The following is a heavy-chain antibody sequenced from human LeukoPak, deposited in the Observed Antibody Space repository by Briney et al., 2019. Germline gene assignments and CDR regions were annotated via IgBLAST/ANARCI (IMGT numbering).Heavy chain of an antibody. CDR1: GFTFSNAW. CDR2: IKSKTDGGTT. J-gene: IGHJ4*02. D-gene: IGHD3-10*01. Sequence: GGSLRLSCAASGFTFSNAWMSWVRQAPGKGLEWVGRIKSKTDGGTTDYAAPVKGRFTISRDDSKNTLYLQMNSLKTEDTAVYYCTTATGSGSPLVFWGQGTLVTVSS. CDR3: TTATGSGSPLVF. V-gene: IGHV3-15*01.